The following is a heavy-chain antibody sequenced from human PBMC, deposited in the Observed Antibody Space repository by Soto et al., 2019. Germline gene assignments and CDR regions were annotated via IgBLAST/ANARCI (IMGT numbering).Heavy chain of an antibody. V-gene: IGHV4-34*01. CDR2: IDHSGTT. Sequence: PSETLSLTCAVSGGSFSDFYWSWIRQTPGKGLEWIGEIDHSGTTNYNPSLKSRVTISVTSKNQLSLILRSVTAADTAVYYCARARGYSYGYPPIYYYYGLDVWGQGTTVTSP. J-gene: IGHJ6*02. CDR1: GGSFSDFY. CDR3: ARARGYSYGYPPIYYYYGLDV. D-gene: IGHD5-18*01.